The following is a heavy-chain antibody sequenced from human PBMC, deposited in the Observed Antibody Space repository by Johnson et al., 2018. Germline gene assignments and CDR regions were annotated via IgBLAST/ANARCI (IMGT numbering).Heavy chain of an antibody. D-gene: IGHD3-10*01. V-gene: IGHV3-30-3*01. Sequence: QVQLVQSGGGVVQPGRSLRLSCAASGFTFSSYAMHWVRQAPGKGLEWVAVISYDGSNKYYADSVKGRFTISRDNSKNTLYLQMNSLRAEDTAVYYCARDKGETEDMAFDIWGQGTMVTVSS. CDR3: ARDKGETEDMAFDI. CDR1: GFTFSSYA. CDR2: ISYDGSNK. J-gene: IGHJ3*02.